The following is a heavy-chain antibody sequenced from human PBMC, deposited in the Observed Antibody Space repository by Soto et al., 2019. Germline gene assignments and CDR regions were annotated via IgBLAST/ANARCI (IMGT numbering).Heavy chain of an antibody. CDR2: ISGSGGSK. J-gene: IGHJ6*03. D-gene: IGHD2-2*01. Sequence: GGSLRLSCAASGFTFSSYAMSWVRQAPGKGLEWVSAISGSGGSKYYADSVKGRFTISRDNSKNTLYLQMNSLRAEDTAVYYCAGSLGYCSSTSCLFYYYYYYMDVWGKGTTVTVSS. CDR3: AGSLGYCSSTSCLFYYYYYYMDV. CDR1: GFTFSSYA. V-gene: IGHV3-23*01.